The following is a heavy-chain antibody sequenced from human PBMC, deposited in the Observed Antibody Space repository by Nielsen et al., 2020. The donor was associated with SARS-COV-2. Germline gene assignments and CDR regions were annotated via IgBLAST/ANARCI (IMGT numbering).Heavy chain of an antibody. J-gene: IGHJ6*02. CDR1: GFTFSSYD. CDR3: AREERWLQFWYYYGMDV. V-gene: IGHV3-13*01. Sequence: GESLKISCAASGFTFSSYDMHWVRQATGKGLEWVSAIGTAGDTYYPGSVKGRFTISRDNSKNTLYLQMNSLRAEDTAVYYCAREERWLQFWYYYGMDVWGQGTTVTVSS. CDR2: IGTAGDT. D-gene: IGHD5-24*01.